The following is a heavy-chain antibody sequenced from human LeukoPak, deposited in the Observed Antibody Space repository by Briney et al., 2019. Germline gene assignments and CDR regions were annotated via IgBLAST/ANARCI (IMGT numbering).Heavy chain of an antibody. V-gene: IGHV3-7*01. CDR3: ARDRKYYDFWSGYSTNWFDP. CDR2: IKQDGSEK. J-gene: IGHJ5*02. CDR1: GFTFSSSW. D-gene: IGHD3-3*01. Sequence: GGSLRLSCAASGFTFSSSWMSWVRQAPGKGLEWVANIKQDGSEKYYVDSVKGRFTISRDNAKNSLYLQMNSLRAEDTAVYYCARDRKYYDFWSGYSTNWFDPWGQGTLVTVSS.